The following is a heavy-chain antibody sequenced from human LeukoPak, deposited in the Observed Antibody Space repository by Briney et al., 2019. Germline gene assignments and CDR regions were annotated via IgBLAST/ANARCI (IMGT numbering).Heavy chain of an antibody. CDR2: ISGSGGST. CDR3: GRVYGDYGPIDY. D-gene: IGHD4-17*01. J-gene: IGHJ4*02. Sequence: GGSLRLSCAASGFTFSSYAMSWVRQAPGKGLEWVSAISGSGGSTYYADSVKGRFTISRDNAKNTLYLQMNSLRVEDTAVYYCGRVYGDYGPIDYWGQGTLVTVSS. V-gene: IGHV3-23*01. CDR1: GFTFSSYA.